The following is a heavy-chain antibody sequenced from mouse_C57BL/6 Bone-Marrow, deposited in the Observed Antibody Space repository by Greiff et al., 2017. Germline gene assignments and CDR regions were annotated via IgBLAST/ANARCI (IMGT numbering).Heavy chain of an antibody. CDR3: ASWGFYAMDY. CDR1: GYTFTSYW. CDR2: IYPGSGST. J-gene: IGHJ4*01. V-gene: IGHV1-55*01. Sequence: QVQLQQPGAELVKPGASVKMSCQASGYTFTSYWLTWVKQRPGQGLEWIGDIYPGSGSTNYNEKFKSKATLTVDTSSSTAYMQLSSLTSEDSAVYYCASWGFYAMDYWGQGTSVTVSS.